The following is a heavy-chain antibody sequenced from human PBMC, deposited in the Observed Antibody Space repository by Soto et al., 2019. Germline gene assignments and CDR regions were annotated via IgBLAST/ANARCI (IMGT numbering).Heavy chain of an antibody. J-gene: IGHJ4*02. D-gene: IGHD6-19*01. Sequence: QVQLQESGPGLVKPSETLSLTCSVSGGSIGTYYWSWIRQSPGKGLEWIGNIYYTGSTNYNPSLKSRVSISIATSKNQFSLKLSSVTAADTAVYYCAKGEQWLVPYYFDYWGQGTLVTVSS. CDR3: AKGEQWLVPYYFDY. CDR2: IYYTGST. V-gene: IGHV4-59*01. CDR1: GGSIGTYY.